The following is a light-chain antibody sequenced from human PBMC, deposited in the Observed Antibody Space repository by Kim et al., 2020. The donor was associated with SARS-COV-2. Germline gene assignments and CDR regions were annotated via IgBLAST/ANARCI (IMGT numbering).Light chain of an antibody. J-gene: IGKJ1*01. CDR1: W. Sequence: WLGGEEQKRGGAGGGGVGETSNLESGVPSRFSGSRSGTEFTLSISSLRPEDFATYYCQQYHSYSRTFGQGTKVDIK. V-gene: IGKV1-5*03. CDR3: QQYHSYSRT. CDR2: ETS.